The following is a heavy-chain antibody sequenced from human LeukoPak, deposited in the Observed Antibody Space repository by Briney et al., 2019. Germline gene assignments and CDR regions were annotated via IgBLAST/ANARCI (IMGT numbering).Heavy chain of an antibody. CDR2: IYYSGST. D-gene: IGHD1-26*01. V-gene: IGHV4-39*07. Sequence: SETLSLTCTVSGGSISSSSYYWGWLRQPPGKGLEWIGSIYYSGSTYYNPSLKSRVTISVDTSKNQFSLKLSSVTAADTAVYYCASLSLKVGARHFDYWGQGTLVTVSS. CDR3: ASLSLKVGARHFDY. J-gene: IGHJ4*02. CDR1: GGSISSSSYY.